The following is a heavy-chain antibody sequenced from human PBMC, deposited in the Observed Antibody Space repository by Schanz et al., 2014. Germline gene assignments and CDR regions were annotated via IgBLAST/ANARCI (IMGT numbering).Heavy chain of an antibody. CDR3: ARLPVGYGSGIWDV. CDR2: ISNDGSIK. CDR1: GFTFSSYA. D-gene: IGHD3-10*01. J-gene: IGHJ6*02. V-gene: IGHV3-30-3*01. Sequence: QVQLVESGGGVVQPGRSLRLSCAASGFTFSSYAMHWVRQAPGKGLEWVALISNDGSIKYYADSVEGRFTISRDNAKNSLFLQMNSLRVEDTAVYYCARLPVGYGSGIWDVWGQGTSVTVSS.